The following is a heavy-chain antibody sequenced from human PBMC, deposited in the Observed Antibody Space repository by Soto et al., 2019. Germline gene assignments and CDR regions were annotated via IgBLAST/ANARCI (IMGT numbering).Heavy chain of an antibody. CDR2: MNPNSGNT. CDR3: ARGHISSTKNWLDP. J-gene: IGHJ5*02. CDR1: GYTFTSYH. V-gene: IGHV1-8*01. D-gene: IGHD6-6*01. Sequence: GASVKVSCKGSGYTFTSYHRNWVRQATGQGLEWMGWMNPNSGNTGYAQTLQGRVTMTWDTSISTAYMELSSLRFEDTAMYYCARGHISSTKNWLDPWGQGTLVTVSS.